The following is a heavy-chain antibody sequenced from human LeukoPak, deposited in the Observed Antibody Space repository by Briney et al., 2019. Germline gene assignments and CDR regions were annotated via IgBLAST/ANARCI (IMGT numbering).Heavy chain of an antibody. J-gene: IGHJ4*02. CDR3: AKDHSSGWSGLFDY. CDR2: IWYDGSTK. D-gene: IGHD6-19*01. Sequence: GGSLRLSCAASGFTFSSYGMHWVRQAPGKGLEWVAVIWYDGSTKYYADSVKGRFTISRDNSKNTLYLQMNSLRAEDTAVYYCAKDHSSGWSGLFDYWGQGTLVTVSS. V-gene: IGHV3-33*06. CDR1: GFTFSSYG.